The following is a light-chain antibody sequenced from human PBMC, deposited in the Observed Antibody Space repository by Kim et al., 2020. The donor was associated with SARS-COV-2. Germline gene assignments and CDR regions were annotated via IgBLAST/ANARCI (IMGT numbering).Light chain of an antibody. Sequence: SSELTQDPAVSVALGQTVRITCQGDSLRSYYASWYQQKPGQAPLLVLYEKNNRPSGIPDRFSGSSSGNTASLTITGAQAEDEADYYCNSRDSSVNHLVFG. V-gene: IGLV3-19*01. CDR3: NSRDSSVNHLV. J-gene: IGLJ2*01. CDR2: EKN. CDR1: SLRSYY.